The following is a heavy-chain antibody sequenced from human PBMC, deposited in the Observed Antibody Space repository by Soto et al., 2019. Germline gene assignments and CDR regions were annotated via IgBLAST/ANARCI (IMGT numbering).Heavy chain of an antibody. J-gene: IGHJ5*02. CDR2: IYYSGST. CDR3: ARVEGDYGGNSVFRWFEP. D-gene: IGHD4-17*01. V-gene: IGHV4-30-4*01. CDR1: GGSISSGDYY. Sequence: SETLSLTCTVSGGSISSGDYYWSWIRQPPGKGLEWIGYIYYSGSTYYNPSLKSRVTISVDTSKNQFSLKLSSVTAADTAVYYCARVEGDYGGNSVFRWFEPWGQGTLGTVS.